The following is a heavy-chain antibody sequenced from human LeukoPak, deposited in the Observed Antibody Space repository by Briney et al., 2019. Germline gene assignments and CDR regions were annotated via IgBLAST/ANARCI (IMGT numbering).Heavy chain of an antibody. Sequence: SETLSLTCTVSGDSINSGSYYWVWIRQPPGKGLEWIGSIYYSGSTYYSPSLKSRVTISVDTSKIQFSLRLSSVTAADTAVYYCARVGVFGVVSDSWGQGILVTVSS. CDR1: GDSINSGSYY. CDR3: ARVGVFGVVSDS. D-gene: IGHD3-3*01. J-gene: IGHJ4*02. V-gene: IGHV4-39*01. CDR2: IYYSGST.